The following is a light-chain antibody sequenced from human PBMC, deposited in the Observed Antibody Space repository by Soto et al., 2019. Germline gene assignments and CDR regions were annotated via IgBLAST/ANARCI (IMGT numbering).Light chain of an antibody. Sequence: EIVLTQSPGTLSLSPGERATLSCRASQSVSSSYLAWYQQKPGQAPRLLIYGASSMATGIPDRFSGSGSGTDFTLTISRLEPEDFAVYYCQQYGSSPRTCGQGTKVEIK. CDR1: QSVSSSY. CDR3: QQYGSSPRT. J-gene: IGKJ1*01. V-gene: IGKV3-20*01. CDR2: GAS.